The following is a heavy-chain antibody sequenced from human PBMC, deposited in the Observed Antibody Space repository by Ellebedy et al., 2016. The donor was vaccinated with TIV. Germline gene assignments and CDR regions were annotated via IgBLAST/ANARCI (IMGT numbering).Heavy chain of an antibody. CDR3: TTGVGATIGDWFDP. J-gene: IGHJ5*02. D-gene: IGHD1-26*01. Sequence: GESLKISXAASGFTFSSYSMNWVRQAPGKGLEWVSSISSSSSYIYYADSVKGRFTISRDNAKNSLYLQMNSLKTEDTAVYYCTTGVGATIGDWFDPWGQGTLVTVSS. CDR1: GFTFSSYS. V-gene: IGHV3-21*03. CDR2: ISSSSSYI.